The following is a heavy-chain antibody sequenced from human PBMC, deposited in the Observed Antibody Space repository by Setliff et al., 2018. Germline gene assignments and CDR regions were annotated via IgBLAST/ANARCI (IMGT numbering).Heavy chain of an antibody. D-gene: IGHD6-13*01. V-gene: IGHV3-7*01. J-gene: IGHJ4*02. CDR3: ARAARIAAAGPFDY. CDR2: IKQDGSEK. Sequence: GGSLRLSCAASGFTFSTYWMSWVRQAPGKGLEWVANIKQDGSEKYYVDSVKGRFSISRDNAKNSLYLQMNSLRAEDTAVYYCARAARIAAAGPFDYWGQGTLVTVSS. CDR1: GFTFSTYW.